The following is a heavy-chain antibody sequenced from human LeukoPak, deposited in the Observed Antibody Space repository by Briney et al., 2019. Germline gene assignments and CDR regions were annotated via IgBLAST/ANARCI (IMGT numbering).Heavy chain of an antibody. J-gene: IGHJ6*03. CDR1: GYTFTGYY. D-gene: IGHD5-18*01. Sequence: ASVKVSCKASGYTFTGYYMHWVRQAPGQGLEWMGWINPNSGGTNYAQKFQGRVTMTRDTSISTAYMELSRLRSDDTAVYYCARDHSYSYGVHYYYMDVWGKGTTVTVSS. CDR3: ARDHSYSYGVHYYYMDV. CDR2: INPNSGGT. V-gene: IGHV1-2*02.